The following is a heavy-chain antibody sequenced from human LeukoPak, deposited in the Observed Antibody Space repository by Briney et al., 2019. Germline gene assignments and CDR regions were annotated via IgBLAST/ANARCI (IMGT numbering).Heavy chain of an antibody. CDR2: IYYSGST. Sequence: SETLSLTCTVSGGSISSHYWSWIRQPPGKGLEWIGYIYYSGSTNYNPSLKSRVTISVDTSKNQFSLKLSSVTAADTAVYYCARHLVEMATIANDAFDIWGQGTMVTVSS. J-gene: IGHJ3*02. CDR3: ARHLVEMATIANDAFDI. V-gene: IGHV4-59*08. CDR1: GGSISSHY. D-gene: IGHD5-24*01.